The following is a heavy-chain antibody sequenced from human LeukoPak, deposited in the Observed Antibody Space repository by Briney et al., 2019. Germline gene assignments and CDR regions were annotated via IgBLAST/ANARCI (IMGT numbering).Heavy chain of an antibody. D-gene: IGHD3-10*01. Sequence: GESLKISCKGSGYSFTSYWIGWVRQTPGKGLEWMGIIYPGDSDTRYSPSFQGQVTISADKSISTAYLQWSSLKASDTAMYYCAIWYGEPNDAFDIWGQGTMVTVSS. CDR1: GYSFTSYW. J-gene: IGHJ3*02. CDR2: IYPGDSDT. CDR3: AIWYGEPNDAFDI. V-gene: IGHV5-51*01.